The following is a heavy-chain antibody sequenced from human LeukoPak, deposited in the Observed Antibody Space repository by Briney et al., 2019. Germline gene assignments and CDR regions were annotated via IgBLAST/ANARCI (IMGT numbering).Heavy chain of an antibody. V-gene: IGHV3-23*01. J-gene: IGHJ5*02. CDR1: GFIFGSFS. CDR2: ISGSGDGT. Sequence: GGSLRLSCESSGFIFGSFSMSWVRQAPGKGLEWVSGISGSGDGTHYADPVKGRFTISRDNSKTTLYLQMSSLRADDTAVYYCARDTISCSGGTCYENWFDPWGQGTLVTVSS. D-gene: IGHD2-15*01. CDR3: ARDTISCSGGTCYENWFDP.